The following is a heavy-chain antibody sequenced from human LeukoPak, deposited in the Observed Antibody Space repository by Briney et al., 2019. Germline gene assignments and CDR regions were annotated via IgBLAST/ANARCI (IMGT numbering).Heavy chain of an antibody. D-gene: IGHD5-12*01. Sequence: GGSLRLSCVASGFTFSNYTMHWVRQAPGKGLEWVAAVSHRGSIKSYAESVKGRLTISRDNSENTLYLQVNSLRAEDTAVYYCVATSGGNTNWGQGTLVTVSS. CDR2: VSHRGSIK. V-gene: IGHV3-30-3*01. CDR3: VATSGGNTN. CDR1: GFTFSNYT. J-gene: IGHJ4*02.